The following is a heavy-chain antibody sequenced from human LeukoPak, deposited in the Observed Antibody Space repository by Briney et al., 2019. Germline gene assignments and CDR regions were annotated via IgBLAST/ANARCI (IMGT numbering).Heavy chain of an antibody. CDR3: AKDGDGVIAAVSYYHGMDV. CDR1: GFTFSSYA. D-gene: IGHD6-13*01. J-gene: IGHJ6*02. CDR2: ISGSGGST. V-gene: IGHV3-23*01. Sequence: GGSLRLSCAASGFTFSSYAMSWVRQAPGKGLEWVSAISGSGGSTYYADSVKGRFTISRDNSKNTLYLQMNSLRAEDTAVYYCAKDGDGVIAAVSYYHGMDVWGQGTTVTVSS.